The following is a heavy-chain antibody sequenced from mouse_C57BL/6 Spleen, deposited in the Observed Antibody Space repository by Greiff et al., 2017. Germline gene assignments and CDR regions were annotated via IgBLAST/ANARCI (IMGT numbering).Heavy chain of an antibody. V-gene: IGHV1-61*01. Sequence: QVQLQQPGAELVRPGSSVKLSCKASGYTFTSYWMDWVKQRPGQGLEWIGNIYPSDSETHYNQKFKDKATLTVDKSSSTAYMQLSSLTSEDSAVYYCARGTTVVATGGYWGQGTTLTVSS. CDR3: ARGTTVVATGGY. D-gene: IGHD1-1*01. J-gene: IGHJ2*01. CDR2: IYPSDSET. CDR1: GYTFTSYW.